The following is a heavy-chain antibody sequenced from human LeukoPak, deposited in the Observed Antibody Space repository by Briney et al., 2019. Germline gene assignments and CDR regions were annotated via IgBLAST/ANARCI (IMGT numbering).Heavy chain of an antibody. D-gene: IGHD3/OR15-3a*01. CDR3: ARDDFLYGMDV. J-gene: IGHJ6*02. Sequence: GGSLRLSCAASGFTVSSNYMSWVRQAPGKGLEWVSVIYSGGSTYYADSVKGRFTISRDNSKNTLYLQMNSLRAEDTAVYYCARDDFLYGMDVWGQGTTVTVSS. CDR1: GFTVSSNY. CDR2: IYSGGST. V-gene: IGHV3-66*01.